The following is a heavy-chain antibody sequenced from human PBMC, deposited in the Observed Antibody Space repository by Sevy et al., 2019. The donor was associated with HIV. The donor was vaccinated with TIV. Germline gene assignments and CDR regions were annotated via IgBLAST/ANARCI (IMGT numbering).Heavy chain of an antibody. Sequence: GGSLRLSCAASGFTFSRYWMSWVRQAPGKGLEWVANIKKDGSEKYYVDSVKGRFTISRDNAKNSLYLQMNSLRAEDTSLYYCARDCSSTNGLWGLDVWGQGTTVTVSS. V-gene: IGHV3-7*03. J-gene: IGHJ6*02. CDR2: IKKDGSEK. D-gene: IGHD2-2*01. CDR3: ARDCSSTNGLWGLDV. CDR1: GFTFSRYW.